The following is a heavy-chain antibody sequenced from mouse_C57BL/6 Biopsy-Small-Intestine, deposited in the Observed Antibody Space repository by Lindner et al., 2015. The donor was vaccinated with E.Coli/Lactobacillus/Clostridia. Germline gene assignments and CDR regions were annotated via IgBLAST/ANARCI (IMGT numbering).Heavy chain of an antibody. CDR2: ALPGSNNV. J-gene: IGHJ2*01. CDR3: ARRYGNSYYFDY. CDR1: GYTFTGYW. D-gene: IGHD2-1*01. Sequence: VQLQESGAELMKPGASVKLACKATGYTFTGYWIGWVKQRPGRGLEWIGEALPGSNNVNYNEKFKGKATFTADTSSNTAYMQLSSLTTEDSAIYYCARRYGNSYYFDYWGQGTTPTVSS. V-gene: IGHV1-9*01.